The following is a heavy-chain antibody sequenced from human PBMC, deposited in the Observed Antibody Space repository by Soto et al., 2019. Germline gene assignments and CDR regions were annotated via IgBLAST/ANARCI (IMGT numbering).Heavy chain of an antibody. Sequence: ASVKVSCKASGYTFTSYYMHWVRQAPGQGLEWMGIINPSGGSTSYAQKFQGRVTMTRDTSTSTVYMELSSLRSEDTAVYYCARECPSRYDYGDYSGTLPGYWAQGTLVPVSS. J-gene: IGHJ4*02. D-gene: IGHD4-17*01. V-gene: IGHV1-46*01. CDR1: GYTFTSYY. CDR2: INPSGGST. CDR3: ARECPSRYDYGDYSGTLPGY.